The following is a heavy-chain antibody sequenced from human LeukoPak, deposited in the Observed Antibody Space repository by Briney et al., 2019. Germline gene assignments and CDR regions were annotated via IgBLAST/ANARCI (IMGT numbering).Heavy chain of an antibody. CDR1: GYNFYSYG. V-gene: IGHV1-18*01. D-gene: IGHD3-10*01. Sequence: ASVKVSCKASGYNFYSYGMSWVRQAPGQGLEWMGWITAYNGSTSYAQKFQGRITMTTDTFTSTVYMELRSLRSDDTAVYYCARDLKSGWFGVFDPWGQGTLVTVSS. CDR2: ITAYNGST. CDR3: ARDLKSGWFGVFDP. J-gene: IGHJ5*02.